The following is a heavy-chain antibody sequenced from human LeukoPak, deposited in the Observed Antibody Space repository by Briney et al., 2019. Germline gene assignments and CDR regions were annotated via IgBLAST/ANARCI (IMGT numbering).Heavy chain of an antibody. Sequence: ASVKVSCKASGYTFTDYYMHWVRQAPGQGLEWMGWVNPNSGGKDYAQKFQGWVTMTRDTSISTAYMELSRLRSDDTAVYYCARGGFCGSTSCYLFDYWGQGTLVTVSS. CDR3: ARGGFCGSTSCYLFDY. V-gene: IGHV1-2*04. CDR2: VNPNSGGK. CDR1: GYTFTDYY. D-gene: IGHD2-2*01. J-gene: IGHJ4*02.